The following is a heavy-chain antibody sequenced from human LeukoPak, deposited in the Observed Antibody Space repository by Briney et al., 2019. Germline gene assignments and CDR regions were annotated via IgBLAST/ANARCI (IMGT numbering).Heavy chain of an antibody. CDR3: ARDFGGTLKTALDY. J-gene: IGHJ4*02. CDR1: KFTFSTYS. Sequence: GGSLRLSCAASKFTFSTYSMTWVRQAPGKGLEWVSSISGTSFHIYYADSVKGRFTISRDNAKNVLYLQMNSLRAEDTAVYYCARDFGGTLKTALDYWGQGTLVTVSS. V-gene: IGHV3-21*06. CDR2: ISGTSFHI. D-gene: IGHD2-15*01.